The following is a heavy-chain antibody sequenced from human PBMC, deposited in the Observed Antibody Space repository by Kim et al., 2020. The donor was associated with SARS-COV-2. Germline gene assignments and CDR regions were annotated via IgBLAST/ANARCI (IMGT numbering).Heavy chain of an antibody. CDR2: T. CDR3: ARGGAYSSSGS. J-gene: IGHJ4*02. D-gene: IGHD6-13*01. Sequence: TYYADSVKGRFTISRDNSKNTLYLQMNSLRAEDTAVYYCARGGAYSSSGSWGQGTLVTVSS. V-gene: IGHV3-66*01.